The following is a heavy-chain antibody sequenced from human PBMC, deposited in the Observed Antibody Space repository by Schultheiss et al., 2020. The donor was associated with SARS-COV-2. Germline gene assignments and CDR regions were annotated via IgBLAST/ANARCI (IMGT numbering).Heavy chain of an antibody. J-gene: IGHJ3*02. CDR2: IVVGSGNT. CDR3: ARGGITIFGVVTHDAFDI. V-gene: IGHV1-18*01. D-gene: IGHD3-3*01. Sequence: ASVKVYCKASGYTFTSYDINWVRQATGQGLEWMGWIVVGSGNTNYAQKFQERVTMTTDTSTSTAYMELRSLRSDDTAVYYCARGGITIFGVVTHDAFDIWGQGTMVTVSS. CDR1: GYTFTSYD.